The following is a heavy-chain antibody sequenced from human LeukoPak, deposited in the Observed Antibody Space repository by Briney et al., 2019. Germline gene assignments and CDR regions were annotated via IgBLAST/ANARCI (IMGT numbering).Heavy chain of an antibody. Sequence: SETLSLTCTVSGGSISSGGYYWSWIRQHPGKGLEWIGYIYYSGSTYYNPSLKSRVTISVDTSKNQFSLKLSSVTAADTAVYYCARARYGSGSYLRWFDPWGQGTLVTISS. CDR2: IYYSGST. J-gene: IGHJ5*02. CDR3: ARARYGSGSYLRWFDP. CDR1: GGSISSGGYY. D-gene: IGHD3-10*01. V-gene: IGHV4-31*03.